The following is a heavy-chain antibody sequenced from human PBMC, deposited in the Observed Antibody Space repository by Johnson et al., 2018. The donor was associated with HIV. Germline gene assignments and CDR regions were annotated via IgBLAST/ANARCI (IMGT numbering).Heavy chain of an antibody. V-gene: IGHV3-11*04. Sequence: QVQLVESGGGLVKPGGSLRLSCAASGFTFSDYFMSWIRQAPGKGLQWVSYISGSVSTIYYADSVKGRFTISRDNAKNSLYLQMNSLRAEDTAVYYCARDGDTVTTQGAFDIWGQGTMVTVSS. CDR3: ARDGDTVTTQGAFDI. CDR2: ISGSVSTI. J-gene: IGHJ3*02. CDR1: GFTFSDYF. D-gene: IGHD4-17*01.